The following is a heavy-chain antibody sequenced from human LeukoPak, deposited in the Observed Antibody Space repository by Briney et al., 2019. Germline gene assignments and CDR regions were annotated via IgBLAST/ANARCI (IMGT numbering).Heavy chain of an antibody. D-gene: IGHD4-23*01. CDR1: GGSISSYY. CDR2: ISHSGTT. CDR3: ARAHLYGTNSRGASEI. V-gene: IGHV4-59*01. J-gene: IGHJ3*02. Sequence: PSETLSLTCTVSGGSISSYYWSWMRQSPGTGLEWIGYISHSGTTYYNPSLKSRLTISLDTSKNSFSLNLSSVTAADTAVYYYARAHLYGTNSRGASEIWGQGTMVTVSS.